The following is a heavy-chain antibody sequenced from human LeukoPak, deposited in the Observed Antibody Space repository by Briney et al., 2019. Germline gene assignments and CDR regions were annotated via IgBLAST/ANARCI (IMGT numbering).Heavy chain of an antibody. V-gene: IGHV4-59*01. CDR2: IYYSGST. J-gene: IGHJ4*02. CDR1: GGSIRSYY. D-gene: IGHD2-15*01. CDR3: ARGRLAGTLYY. Sequence: SETLSLTCTVSGGSIRSYYWSWIRQPPGKGLEWIGYIYYSGSTNYNPSLKSRVTISVDTSKNQFSLNLSSVTAADTAVYYCARGRLAGTLYYWGQGTLVTVSS.